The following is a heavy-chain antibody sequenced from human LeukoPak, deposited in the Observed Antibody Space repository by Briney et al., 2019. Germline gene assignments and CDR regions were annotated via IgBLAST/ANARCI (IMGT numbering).Heavy chain of an antibody. V-gene: IGHV1-46*01. D-gene: IGHD5-24*01. CDR1: GYTFTSYY. CDR3: ARDRQIEMATIGFDY. J-gene: IGHJ4*02. CDR2: INPSGGST. Sequence: ASVTVSCKASGYTFTSYYMHWVRQAPGQGLEWVGIINPSGGSTSYAQKFQGRVTMTRDTSTSTVYMELSSLRSEDTAVYYCARDRQIEMATIGFDYWGQGTLVTVSS.